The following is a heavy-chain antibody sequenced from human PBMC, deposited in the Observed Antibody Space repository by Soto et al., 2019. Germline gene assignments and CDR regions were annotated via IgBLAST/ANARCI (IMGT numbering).Heavy chain of an antibody. J-gene: IGHJ5*02. CDR2: ISAYNGNT. CDR1: GYTFTSYG. V-gene: IGHV1-18*01. D-gene: IGHD2-2*01. CDR3: ARDQDCSSTSCGWFDP. Sequence: GASVKVSCKASGYTFTSYGISWVRQAPGQGLEWMGWISAYNGNTNYAQKLQGRVTMTTDTSTSTAYMELRSLRSDDTAVYYCARDQDCSSTSCGWFDPWGQGTLVTVSS.